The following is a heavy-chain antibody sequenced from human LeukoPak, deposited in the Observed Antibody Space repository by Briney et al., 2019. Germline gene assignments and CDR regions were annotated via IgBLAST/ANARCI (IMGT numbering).Heavy chain of an antibody. Sequence: GGSLRLSCAASGFTFSSYAMNWVRQAPGKGLEWVGRIKSKNDGGTTDYAAPVKGRFTISRDDSKNTLYLQMNSLKTEDTAVYYCTTRGGSFSIFDYWGQGTLVTVSS. CDR2: IKSKNDGGTT. CDR3: TTRGGSFSIFDY. CDR1: GFTFSSYA. D-gene: IGHD1-26*01. V-gene: IGHV3-15*01. J-gene: IGHJ4*02.